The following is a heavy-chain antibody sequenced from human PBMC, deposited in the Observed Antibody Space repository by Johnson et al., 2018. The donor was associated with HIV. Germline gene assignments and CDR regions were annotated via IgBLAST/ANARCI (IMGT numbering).Heavy chain of an antibody. CDR1: GFTFSTYD. J-gene: IGHJ3*02. Sequence: QVQLVESGGGLVQPGGSLRLSCAASGFTFSTYDMAWVRQAPGKGLEWVALISKDGSNKYYADSVKGRFTISRDNSKDTLYLQMDGLRPEETALYYCAKDLGGSECEEWASDCYDFGRECPCLTPRGVLGTFDIWGQGTRVTVSS. V-gene: IGHV3-30*18. CDR3: AKDLGGSECEEWASDCYDFGRECPCLTPRGVLGTFDI. CDR2: ISKDGSNK. D-gene: IGHD3-3*01.